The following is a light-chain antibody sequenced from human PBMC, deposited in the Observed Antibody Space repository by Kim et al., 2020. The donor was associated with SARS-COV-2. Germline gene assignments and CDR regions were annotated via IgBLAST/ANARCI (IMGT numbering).Light chain of an antibody. CDR3: QAWDSGTVI. CDR2: EDV. CDR1: KLGDKY. Sequence: SYELTQPPSVSVSPGQTASITCSGHKLGDKYVSWYQQKPGQSPTLVIHEDVKRPSGIPERISGSNSGNTATLTISGIQAMDEADYYCQAWDSGTVIFGGGTQLTVL. J-gene: IGLJ2*01. V-gene: IGLV3-1*01.